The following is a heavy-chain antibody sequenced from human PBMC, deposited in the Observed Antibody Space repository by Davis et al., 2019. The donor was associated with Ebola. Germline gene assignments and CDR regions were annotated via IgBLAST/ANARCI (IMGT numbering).Heavy chain of an antibody. CDR2: ISSGRNTI. CDR1: GFTFSTYT. V-gene: IGHV3-48*02. CDR3: ARDPHNYGYVRYYYFAMDV. D-gene: IGHD3-16*01. J-gene: IGHJ6*02. Sequence: GESLKISCAASGFTFSTYTMNWVRQAPGKGLEWISYISSGRNTISYADAVKGRFTISRDNVKNSLFLQMNSLRDEDTAVYYCARDPHNYGYVRYYYFAMDVWGQGTTVTVSS.